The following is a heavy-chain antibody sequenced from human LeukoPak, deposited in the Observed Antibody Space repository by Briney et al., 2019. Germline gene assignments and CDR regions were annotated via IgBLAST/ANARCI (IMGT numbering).Heavy chain of an antibody. Sequence: GGSLRLSCAASTLTFSSYVMTWVRQAPGKGLEWVAIVSGSGGTTDYADSVKGRFTISRDNSNNMVYLQLKSLRVEDTAVYYCAKRGELVPFDYWGQGTLVTVSS. CDR3: AKRGELVPFDY. D-gene: IGHD6-6*01. J-gene: IGHJ4*02. V-gene: IGHV3-23*01. CDR2: VSGSGGTT. CDR1: TLTFSSYV.